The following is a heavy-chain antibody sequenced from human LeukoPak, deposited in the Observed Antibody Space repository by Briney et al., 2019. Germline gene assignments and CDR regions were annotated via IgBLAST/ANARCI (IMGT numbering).Heavy chain of an antibody. CDR1: GFTFSSYS. CDR3: AGRGRGATMNFDY. D-gene: IGHD1-26*01. J-gene: IGHJ4*02. Sequence: PGGSLRLSCVASGFTFSSYSMNWVRQAPGKGLEWVSSISSSSSYIYYADSVKGRFTISRDNAKNSLYLQMNSLRAEYTAVYYCAGRGRGATMNFDYWGQGTLVTVSS. V-gene: IGHV3-21*01. CDR2: ISSSSSYI.